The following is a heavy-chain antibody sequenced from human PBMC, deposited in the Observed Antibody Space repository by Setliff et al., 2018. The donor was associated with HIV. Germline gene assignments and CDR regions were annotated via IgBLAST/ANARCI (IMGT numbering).Heavy chain of an antibody. Sequence: SETLSLTCAVYGDSLNGYSWNWVRQPPGKGLEWIGAFIHSGNTTYNPSVRSRVTTSMDSSMNQFSLKLTSVTAADTAVYYCARHWVDSSSWSLYYYYYMDVWGKGTTVTVSS. CDR2: FIHSGNT. J-gene: IGHJ6*03. D-gene: IGHD6-13*01. CDR3: ARHWVDSSSWSLYYYYYMDV. CDR1: GDSLNGYS. V-gene: IGHV4-34*12.